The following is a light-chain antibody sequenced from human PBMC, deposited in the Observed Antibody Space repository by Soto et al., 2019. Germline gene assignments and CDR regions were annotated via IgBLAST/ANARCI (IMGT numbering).Light chain of an antibody. Sequence: VLTQPRSVSGSPGDRATLSCRASQTLRSGYLAWYQHKPGQAPRLLIYDVSSRTTGIPDRFSGSGSGTDFTLTISRLEPEDSAVYYCHQYGSSPRAFGQGTKVDIK. CDR2: DVS. CDR3: HQYGSSPRA. J-gene: IGKJ1*01. V-gene: IGKV3-20*01. CDR1: QTLRSGY.